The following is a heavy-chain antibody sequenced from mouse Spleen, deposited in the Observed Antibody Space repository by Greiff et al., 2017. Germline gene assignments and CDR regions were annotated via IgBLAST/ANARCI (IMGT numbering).Heavy chain of an antibody. D-gene: IGHD1-3*01. Sequence: QVQLQQPGAELVMPGASVKMSCKASGYTFTDYWMHWVKQRPGQGLEWIGAIDTSDSYTSYNQKFKGKATLTVDESSSTAYMQLSSLTSEDSAVYYCARLSGTYFDYWGQGTTLTVSS. CDR1: GYTFTDYW. CDR3: ARLSGTYFDY. J-gene: IGHJ2*01. V-gene: IGHV1-69*01. CDR2: IDTSDSYT.